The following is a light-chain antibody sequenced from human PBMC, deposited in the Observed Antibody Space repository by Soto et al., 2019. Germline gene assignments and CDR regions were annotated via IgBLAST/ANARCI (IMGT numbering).Light chain of an antibody. CDR1: QSVSSSY. CDR2: GAS. V-gene: IGKV3-20*01. Sequence: EIVLTQSPGTLSLSPGERATLSCRASQSVSSSYLAWYQQKPGQAPRLLIYGASSRATGIPDRFSGSGSGTDLPLTISRLEPEDFEVYYCQQYGSSLFTFGPGTKVDIK. CDR3: QQYGSSLFT. J-gene: IGKJ3*01.